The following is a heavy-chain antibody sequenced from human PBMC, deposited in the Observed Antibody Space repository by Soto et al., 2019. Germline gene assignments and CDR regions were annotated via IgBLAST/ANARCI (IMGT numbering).Heavy chain of an antibody. Sequence: EVQLVESGGGLVQPGGSLRLSCAASGFTFSSYSMNWVRQAPGKGLEWVSYISSSSSTIYYADSVKGRFTISRDNDKNSLYLQMNSLRAEDTAVYYCARHPERIAAIGCFDPWGQGTLVTASS. CDR1: GFTFSSYS. V-gene: IGHV3-48*01. CDR2: ISSSSSTI. D-gene: IGHD6-13*01. J-gene: IGHJ5*02. CDR3: ARHPERIAAIGCFDP.